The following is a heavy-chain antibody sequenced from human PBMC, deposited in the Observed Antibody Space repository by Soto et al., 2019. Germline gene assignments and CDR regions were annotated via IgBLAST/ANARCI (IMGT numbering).Heavy chain of an antibody. CDR2: ISYDGSNK. Sequence: QVQLVESGGGVVQPGRSLRLSCAASGFTFSSYAMHWVRQAPGKGLEWVAVISYDGSNKYYADSVKGRFTISRDNSKNTLYLQMNSLRAEDTAVYYCARDPAPINWYFDLWGRGTLVTVSS. CDR3: ARDPAPINWYFDL. J-gene: IGHJ2*01. V-gene: IGHV3-30-3*01. CDR1: GFTFSSYA.